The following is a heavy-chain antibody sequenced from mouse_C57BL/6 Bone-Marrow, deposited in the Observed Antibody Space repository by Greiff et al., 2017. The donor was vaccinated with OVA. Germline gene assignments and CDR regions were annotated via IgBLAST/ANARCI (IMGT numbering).Heavy chain of an antibody. V-gene: IGHV1-82*01. Sequence: QQQSGPELVKPGASVKISCKASGYAFSSSWMNWVKQRPGKGLEWIGRIYPGDGDTNYNGKFKGKATLTADKSSSTAYMQLSSLTSEDSAVYFCASFTTDWYFDVWGTGTTVTVSS. CDR1: GYAFSSSW. J-gene: IGHJ1*03. CDR2: IYPGDGDT. D-gene: IGHD1-1*01. CDR3: ASFTTDWYFDV.